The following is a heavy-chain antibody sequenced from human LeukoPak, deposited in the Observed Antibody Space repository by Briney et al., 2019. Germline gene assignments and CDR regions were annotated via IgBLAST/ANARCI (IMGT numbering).Heavy chain of an antibody. Sequence: SVKVSCKASGGTFSSYAISRVRQAPGQGLEWMGGIIPIFGTANYAQKFQGRVTITADESTSTAYMELSSLRSEDTAVYYCARGSVVGTYYYYYYGMDVWGQGTTVTVSS. V-gene: IGHV1-69*13. CDR3: ARGSVVGTYYYYYYGMDV. CDR2: IIPIFGTA. CDR1: GGTFSSYA. D-gene: IGHD2-15*01. J-gene: IGHJ6*02.